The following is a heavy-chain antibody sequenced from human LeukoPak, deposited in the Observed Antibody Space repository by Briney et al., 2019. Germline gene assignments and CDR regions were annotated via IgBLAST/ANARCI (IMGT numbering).Heavy chain of an antibody. CDR1: GFTFSGYW. V-gene: IGHV3-7*04. D-gene: IGHD4-17*01. Sequence: GGSLRLSCAASGFTFSGYWVTWVRQGPGKGLEWVANINQDGSERYYLDSVKGRFAISRDNAKNSLYLQMTSLRAEDTAVYYCARDKTSVTTFSDYWGQGTLVTVS. CDR3: ARDKTSVTTFSDY. J-gene: IGHJ4*02. CDR2: INQDGSER.